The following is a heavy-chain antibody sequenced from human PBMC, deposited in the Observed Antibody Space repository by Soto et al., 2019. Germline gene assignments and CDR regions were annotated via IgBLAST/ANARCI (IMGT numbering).Heavy chain of an antibody. CDR2: IYYSGST. D-gene: IGHD5-12*01. CDR1: GGSISSGGYY. V-gene: IGHV4-31*03. CDR3: ARKYSAFLDY. Sequence: QVQLQESGPGLVKPSQTLSLTCTVSGGSISSGGYYWSWIRQHPGKGLEWIGYIYYSGSTYYNPSLKGRVVISVDASKNQFSLKLSSVTAADTAVYYCARKYSAFLDYWGQGTLVTVSS. J-gene: IGHJ4*02.